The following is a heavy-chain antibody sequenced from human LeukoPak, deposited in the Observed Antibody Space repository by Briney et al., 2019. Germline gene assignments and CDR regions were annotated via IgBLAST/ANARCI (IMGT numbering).Heavy chain of an antibody. CDR1: GGSINSGSHY. Sequence: PSQTLSLTCTVSGGSINSGSHYWSWIRQPAGKGLEWIGRIYPSGGTTNYNPSLKSRVTISVDTSKNQFSLKLTSVTAADTAVYYCARIRTTGTTPDYWGQGTLVTVSS. V-gene: IGHV4-61*02. D-gene: IGHD1-1*01. J-gene: IGHJ4*02. CDR3: ARIRTTGTTPDY. CDR2: IYPSGGTT.